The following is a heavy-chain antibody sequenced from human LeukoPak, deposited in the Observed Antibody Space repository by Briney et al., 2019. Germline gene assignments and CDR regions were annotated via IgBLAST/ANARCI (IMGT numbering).Heavy chain of an antibody. J-gene: IGHJ4*02. CDR2: ISSRSRTI. CDR3: ARDGYYYGSGSYYKVDFDY. CDR1: GFTFSNNS. D-gene: IGHD3-10*01. Sequence: PGGSLRLSCAASGFTFSNNSMNWVRQAPGKGLEWVSYISSRSRTIYYADSVKGRFTISRDNAKNSLYLQMNSLRAEDTAVYYCARDGYYYGSGSYYKVDFDYWGQGTLVTVSS. V-gene: IGHV3-48*01.